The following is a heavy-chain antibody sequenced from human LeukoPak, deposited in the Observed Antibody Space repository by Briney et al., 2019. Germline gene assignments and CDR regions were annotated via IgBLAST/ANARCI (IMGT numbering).Heavy chain of an antibody. J-gene: IGHJ5*02. Sequence: ASVKVSCKASGGTFSSYAISWVRQAPGQGLEWMGGIIPIFGTANYAQKFQGRVTITTDESTSTAYMELSSLRSEDTAVYYCARTNYDFWSGYYDHWFDPWGQGTLVTVSS. CDR3: ARTNYDFWSGYYDHWFDP. D-gene: IGHD3-3*01. CDR1: GGTFSSYA. CDR2: IIPIFGTA. V-gene: IGHV1-69*05.